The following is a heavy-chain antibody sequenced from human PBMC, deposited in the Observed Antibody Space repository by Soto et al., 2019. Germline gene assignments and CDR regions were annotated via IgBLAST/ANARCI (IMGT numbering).Heavy chain of an antibody. J-gene: IGHJ6*02. CDR2: ISYDGSNK. CDR1: GFTFSSYA. V-gene: IGHV3-30-3*01. D-gene: IGHD1-7*01. Sequence: GGSLRLSCAASGFTFSSYAMHWVRQAPGKGLEWVAVISYDGSNKYYADSVKGRFTISRDNSKITLYMQMNSPRAEDTAVYYCATDTYGWNYGYYYYGMDVWGQGTTVTVSS. CDR3: ATDTYGWNYGYYYYGMDV.